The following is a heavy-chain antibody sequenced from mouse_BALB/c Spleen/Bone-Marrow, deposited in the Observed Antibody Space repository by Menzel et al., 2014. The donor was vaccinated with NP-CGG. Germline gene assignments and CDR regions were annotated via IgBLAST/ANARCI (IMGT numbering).Heavy chain of an antibody. J-gene: IGHJ2*01. V-gene: IGHV7-3*02. D-gene: IGHD1-1*01. CDR2: IRNKPNGYTT. Sequence: EVQGVESGGGLVQPGGSLRLSCATSGFTFTDYYMSWVRQPPGKALEWLGFIRNKPNGYTTEYSASVKGRLTISRDNSQSILYLQMNTLRVEDSATYYCTRDMGLLRFDYWGQGTTLTVSS. CDR1: GFTFTDYY. CDR3: TRDMGLLRFDY.